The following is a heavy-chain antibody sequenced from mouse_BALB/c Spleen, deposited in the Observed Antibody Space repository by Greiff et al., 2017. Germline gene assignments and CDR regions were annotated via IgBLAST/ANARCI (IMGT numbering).Heavy chain of an antibody. CDR1: GFTFSSFG. V-gene: IGHV5-17*02. D-gene: IGHD1-1*01. CDR2: ISSGSSTI. CDR3: ARDYYYGSSYDYAMDY. J-gene: IGHJ4*01. Sequence: EVKLMESGGGLVQPGGSRKLSCAASGFTFSSFGMHWVRQAPEKGLEWVAYISSGSSTIYYADTVKGRFTISRDNPKNTLFLQMTSLRSEDTAMYYCARDYYYGSSYDYAMDYWGQGTSVTVSS.